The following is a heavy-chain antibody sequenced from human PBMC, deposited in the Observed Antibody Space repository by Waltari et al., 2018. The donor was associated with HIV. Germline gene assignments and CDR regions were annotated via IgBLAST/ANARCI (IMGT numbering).Heavy chain of an antibody. Sequence: EVQLVESGGGLVQPGGSLRLSCSASGFTFSSYRMHWVRQAPGKGLVWVSGINRDGSTIRYADSVKGRFTISRDNAKNTLYLQMNSLRAEDTALYYCARGQYYSMDVWGQGTTVTVSS. CDR2: INRDGSTI. CDR1: GFTFSSYR. V-gene: IGHV3-74*01. J-gene: IGHJ6*02. D-gene: IGHD3-10*01. CDR3: ARGQYYSMDV.